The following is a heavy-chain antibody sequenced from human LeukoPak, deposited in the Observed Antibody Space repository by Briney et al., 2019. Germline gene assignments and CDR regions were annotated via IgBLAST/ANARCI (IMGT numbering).Heavy chain of an antibody. CDR3: ARDSKRFGHRDAFDL. CDR2: IYYVGNNK. CDR1: VFILSSSN. V-gene: IGHV3-33*01. J-gene: IGHJ3*01. D-gene: IGHD3-10*01. Sequence: GGSLRPSCAASVFILSSSNMHWVRPAQGKGGDWVAIIYYVGNNKYNAGCVKGRLTIYRDKSKHELFLQLNNLRVEGTAVYYFARDSKRFGHRDAFDLWGQGTTVTV.